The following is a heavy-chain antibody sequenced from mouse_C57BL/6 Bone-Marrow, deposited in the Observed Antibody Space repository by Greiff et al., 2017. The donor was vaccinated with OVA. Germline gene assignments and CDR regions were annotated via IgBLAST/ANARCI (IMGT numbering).Heavy chain of an antibody. CDR3: ARTTTVVATSWYFDV. D-gene: IGHD1-1*01. Sequence: VQLQQSGAELVRPGASVKLSCKASGYTFTDYYINWVKQRPGQGLEWIARIYPGSGNTYYNEKFKGKATLTAEKSSSTAYMQLSSLTSEYSAVYFCARTTTVVATSWYFDVWGTGTTVTVSS. CDR1: GYTFTDYY. CDR2: IYPGSGNT. V-gene: IGHV1-76*01. J-gene: IGHJ1*03.